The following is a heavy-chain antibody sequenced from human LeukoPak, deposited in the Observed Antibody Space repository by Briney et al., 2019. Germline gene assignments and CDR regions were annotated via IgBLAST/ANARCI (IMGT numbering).Heavy chain of an antibody. D-gene: IGHD3-10*01. Sequence: SETLSLTCTVSGYSINSGYYWGWIRQPPGKGLEWIGSIDHSGSTYYNPSLKSRVTISVDTSKNQFSLKLSSVTAADTAVYYCARGKEVITMLRGLKPGYYFDYWGQGTLVTVSS. CDR1: GYSINSGYY. CDR2: IDHSGST. V-gene: IGHV4-38-2*02. CDR3: ARGKEVITMLRGLKPGYYFDY. J-gene: IGHJ4*02.